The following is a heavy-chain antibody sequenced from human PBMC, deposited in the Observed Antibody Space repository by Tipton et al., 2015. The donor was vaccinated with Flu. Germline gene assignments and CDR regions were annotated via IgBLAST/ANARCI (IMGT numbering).Heavy chain of an antibody. Sequence: TLSLTCTVSGDSISRFYWSWIRQPPGKGLEWIGYSGSTNYNPSLKNRVTISLDTSKNQFSLQLKSVTASDTAVYYCARLKLFAPVNHSYYYGLDVWGQGTTVTVS. CDR2: SGST. D-gene: IGHD3/OR15-3a*01. CDR1: GDSISRFY. V-gene: IGHV4-59*08. CDR3: ARLKLFAPVNHSYYYGLDV. J-gene: IGHJ6*02.